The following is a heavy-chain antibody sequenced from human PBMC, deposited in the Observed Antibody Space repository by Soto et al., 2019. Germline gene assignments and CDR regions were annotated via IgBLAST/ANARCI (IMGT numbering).Heavy chain of an antibody. Sequence: EVPLVESGGGLVQPGGSLRLSCAASGFTFGTYEMNWVRQAPGKGLEWVSYISRSGSTIYYADSVKGRFTISRDNAKNSLYLQLNSLRAEDTAVYYCARDPSLSSSSYLSYYYGMDVWGQGTTVTVSS. V-gene: IGHV3-48*03. CDR1: GFTFGTYE. D-gene: IGHD6-6*01. J-gene: IGHJ6*02. CDR3: ARDPSLSSSSYLSYYYGMDV. CDR2: ISRSGSTI.